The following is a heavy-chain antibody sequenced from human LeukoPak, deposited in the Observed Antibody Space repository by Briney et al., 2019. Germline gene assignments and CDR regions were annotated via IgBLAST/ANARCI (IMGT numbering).Heavy chain of an antibody. V-gene: IGHV3-23*01. CDR1: GFTCSSYA. CDR2: ISGSGGST. D-gene: IGHD2-2*02. CDR3: AKGYCSSTSCYTAPHY. J-gene: IGHJ4*02. Sequence: GGSLRRSCAASGFTCSSYAMSWVRQAPGKGLELVSAISGSGGSTNYADSVKGRFTISRDNSKNTLYLQMNSLRAEDTAAYYCAKGYCSSTSCYTAPHYWGQGTLVAVSS.